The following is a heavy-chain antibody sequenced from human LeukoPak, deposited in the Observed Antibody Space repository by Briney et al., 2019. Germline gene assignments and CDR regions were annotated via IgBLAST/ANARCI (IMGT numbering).Heavy chain of an antibody. CDR1: GFTFSSYA. V-gene: IGHV3-23*01. D-gene: IGHD3-22*01. CDR3: AKLPYYYDSSGYPTLGGVDY. CDR2: ISGSGGST. Sequence: GGSLRPSCAASGFTFSSYAMSWVRQAPGKGLEWVSAISGSGGSTYYADSVKGRFTISRGNSKNTLYLQMNSLRAEDTAVYYCAKLPYYYDSSGYPTLGGVDYWGQGTLVTVSS. J-gene: IGHJ4*02.